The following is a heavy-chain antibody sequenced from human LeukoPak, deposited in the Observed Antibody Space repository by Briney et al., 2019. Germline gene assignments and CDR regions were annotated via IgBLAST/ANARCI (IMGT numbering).Heavy chain of an antibody. J-gene: IGHJ4*02. CDR3: ARVGGVRYFDY. V-gene: IGHV4-59*01. CDR2: NYYSGST. Sequence: SETLSLTCTVSGGSISSYYWSWIRQPPGKGLEWIGYNYYSGSTNYNPSLKSRVTISVDTSKNQFSLKLSSVTAADTAVYYCARVGGVRYFDYWGQGTLVTVSS. D-gene: IGHD3-16*01. CDR1: GGSISSYY.